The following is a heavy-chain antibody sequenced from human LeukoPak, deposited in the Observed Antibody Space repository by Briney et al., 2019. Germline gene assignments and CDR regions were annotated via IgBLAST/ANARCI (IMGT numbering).Heavy chain of an antibody. D-gene: IGHD6-19*01. CDR3: AKMRAGSGWFDY. Sequence: GGSLRLSCAASGFSFSSYAMSWVRQAPGKGLEWVSAISGSGGSTYYADSVKGRFTISRDNSKNTLYLQMNSLRAEDTAVYYCAKMRAGSGWFDYWGQGTLVTVSS. J-gene: IGHJ4*02. CDR2: ISGSGGST. CDR1: GFSFSSYA. V-gene: IGHV3-23*01.